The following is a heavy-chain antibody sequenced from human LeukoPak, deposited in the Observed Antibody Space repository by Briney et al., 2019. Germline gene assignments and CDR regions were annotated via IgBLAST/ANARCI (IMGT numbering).Heavy chain of an antibody. V-gene: IGHV1-18*01. Sequence: ASVKVSCKASGYTFTSYGISWVRQAPGQGLEWMGWISAYNGNTNYAQKLQGRVTMTTDTSTSTAYMELRSLRSDDTAVYYCARGVKDYDILTGYSTGPNWFDPWGQGTLVTVSS. D-gene: IGHD3-9*01. J-gene: IGHJ5*02. CDR1: GYTFTSYG. CDR3: ARGVKDYDILTGYSTGPNWFDP. CDR2: ISAYNGNT.